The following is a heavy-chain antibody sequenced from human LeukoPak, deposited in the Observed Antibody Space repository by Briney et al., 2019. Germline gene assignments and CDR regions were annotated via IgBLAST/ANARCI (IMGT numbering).Heavy chain of an antibody. CDR3: ASVARDSSGYHYFDY. D-gene: IGHD3-22*01. Sequence: PSETLSLTCTVSGGSISSSNYYWGWIRQPPWKGLEWIGNIYYSGSTYYNPSLKSRVTISVDTSKNQFSLKLSSVTAADTAVYYCASVARDSSGYHYFDYWGQGTLVTVSS. CDR2: IYYSGST. V-gene: IGHV4-39*01. J-gene: IGHJ4*02. CDR1: GGSISSSNYY.